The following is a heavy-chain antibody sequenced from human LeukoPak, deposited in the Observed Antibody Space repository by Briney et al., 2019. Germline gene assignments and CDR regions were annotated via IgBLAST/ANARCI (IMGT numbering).Heavy chain of an antibody. Sequence: PGRSLRLSCAASGFTFSSYAMHWVRQAPGKGLEWVAVISYDGSNKYYADSVKGRFTISRDNSKNTLYLQMNSLRAVDTAVYYCARDTLDYGDYYWGQGTLVTVSS. V-gene: IGHV3-30-3*01. J-gene: IGHJ4*02. D-gene: IGHD4-17*01. CDR1: GFTFSSYA. CDR2: ISYDGSNK. CDR3: ARDTLDYGDYY.